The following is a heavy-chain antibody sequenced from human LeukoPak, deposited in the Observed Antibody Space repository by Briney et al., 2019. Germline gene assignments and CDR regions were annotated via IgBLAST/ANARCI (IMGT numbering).Heavy chain of an antibody. Sequence: PSETLSLTCAVYGGSFSGYYWSWIRQPPGKGLEWIGEINHSGSTYYNPFLKSRVTISVDTSKNQFSLKLSSVTAADTAVYYCAREGYYYDSSGYYHGDYFDYWGQGTLVTVSS. D-gene: IGHD3-22*01. CDR3: AREGYYYDSSGYYHGDYFDY. V-gene: IGHV4-34*01. CDR2: INHSGST. J-gene: IGHJ4*02. CDR1: GGSFSGYY.